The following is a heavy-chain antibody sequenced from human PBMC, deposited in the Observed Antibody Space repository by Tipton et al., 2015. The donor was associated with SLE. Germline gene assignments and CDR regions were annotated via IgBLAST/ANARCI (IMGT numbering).Heavy chain of an antibody. V-gene: IGHV3-30-3*01. CDR1: GFTFSSYA. D-gene: IGHD3-16*01. Sequence: SLRLSCSAPGFTFSSYAMHWVRQAPGKGLEWVAVISYDGSNKYYADSVKGRFTISRDNSKNTLYLQMNSLRAEDTAVYYCARARIGGRYFDYWGQGTLVTVSS. CDR2: ISYDGSNK. CDR3: ARARIGGRYFDY. J-gene: IGHJ4*02.